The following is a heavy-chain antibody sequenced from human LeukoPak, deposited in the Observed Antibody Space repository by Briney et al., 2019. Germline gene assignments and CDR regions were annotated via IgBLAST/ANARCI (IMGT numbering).Heavy chain of an antibody. J-gene: IGHJ4*02. D-gene: IGHD6-13*01. CDR3: ASVVRAAAGTGGYDY. CDR2: INHSGST. V-gene: IGHV4-34*01. CDR1: GGSFSGYY. Sequence: SETLSLTCAVYGGSFSGYYWSWIRQPPGKGLEWIGEINHSGSTNYNPSLKSRVTISVDTSKNQFSLKLSSVTAADTAVYYCASVVRAAAGTGGYDYWGQGTLVTVSS.